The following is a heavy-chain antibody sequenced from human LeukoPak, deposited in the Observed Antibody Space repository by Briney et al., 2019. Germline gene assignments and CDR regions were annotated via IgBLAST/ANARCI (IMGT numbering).Heavy chain of an antibody. V-gene: IGHV4-39*01. CDR2: FFCGST. CDR3: ARSSEDFYGSGKFDP. D-gene: IGHD3-10*01. CDR1: GGSISSRTYY. J-gene: IGHJ5*02. Sequence: SETLSLTCTVSGGSISSRTYYWGWIRQPPGKGLEWIGSFFCGSTYSNPSLKSRVAFSVDTSKNQFSLKLDSVTAADTAVYYCARSSEDFYGSGKFDPRGQGTLVTVSS.